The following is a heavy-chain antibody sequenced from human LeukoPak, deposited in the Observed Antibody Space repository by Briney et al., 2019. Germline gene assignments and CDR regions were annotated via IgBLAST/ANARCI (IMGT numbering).Heavy chain of an antibody. CDR1: GGSFSGYY. V-gene: IGHV4-34*01. CDR3: ARVGDYGDYASY. D-gene: IGHD4-17*01. CDR2: INHSGST. J-gene: IGHJ4*02. Sequence: SETLSLTCADYGGSFSGYYWSWIRQPPGKGLEWIGEINHSGSTNYNPSLKSRVTISVDTSKNQFSLKLSSVTAADTAVYYCARVGDYGDYASYWGQGTLVTVSS.